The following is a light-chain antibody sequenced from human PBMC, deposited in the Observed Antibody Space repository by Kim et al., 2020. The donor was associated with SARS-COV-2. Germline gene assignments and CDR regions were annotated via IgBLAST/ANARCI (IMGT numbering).Light chain of an antibody. V-gene: IGLV2-18*02. Sequence: GQAVTIACTGTSSNVCCYNLVSWYQQPPGTAPKLMIYEVNSRPSGLPDRFSGSKSGNTASLTISGLQTEDEADYYCSSYTTSSTLVFGGGTKVTVL. CDR3: SSYTTSSTLV. CDR1: SSNVCCYNL. J-gene: IGLJ2*01. CDR2: EVN.